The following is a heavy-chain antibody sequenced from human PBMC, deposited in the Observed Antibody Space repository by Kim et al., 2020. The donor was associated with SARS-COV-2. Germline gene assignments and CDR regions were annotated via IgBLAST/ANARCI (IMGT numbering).Heavy chain of an antibody. D-gene: IGHD3-10*01. J-gene: IGHJ4*02. V-gene: IGHV3-74*01. CDR2: ST. CDR3: ARGYGSGTNY. Sequence: STCIANSVKGRFTISRDNAKNTLYLQMNSLRLEDTAVYYCARGYGSGTNYWGQGTLVTVST.